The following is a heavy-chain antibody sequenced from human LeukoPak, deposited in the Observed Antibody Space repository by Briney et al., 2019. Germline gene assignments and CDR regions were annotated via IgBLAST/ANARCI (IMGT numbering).Heavy chain of an antibody. Sequence: GGSLRLSCAASGFTFSNYGMHWVRQTPDKGLEWVAIIWNDGTYDYYADSVKGGFTISRDNSKNMLYLQMNSLRAEDTAVYYCAKPTRGGGGSFLIEQWGQGTLVTVSS. D-gene: IGHD1-26*01. V-gene: IGHV3-33*06. J-gene: IGHJ4*02. CDR1: GFTFSNYG. CDR2: IWNDGTYD. CDR3: AKPTRGGGGSFLIEQ.